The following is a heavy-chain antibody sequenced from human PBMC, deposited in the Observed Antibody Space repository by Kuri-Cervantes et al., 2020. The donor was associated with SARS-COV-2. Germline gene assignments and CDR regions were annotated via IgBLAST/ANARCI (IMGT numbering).Heavy chain of an antibody. J-gene: IGHJ6*02. Sequence: GGSLRLSCAASGFTFSSYEMNWVRQTPGKGLEWVSYISSTGDTIYYADSVKGRFTISRDNAKNSLYLQMNSLRDEDTAVYYCARGYCSSTSCPPYYYYGKEVWGQGTTVTVSS. V-gene: IGHV3-48*03. CDR2: ISSTGDTI. D-gene: IGHD2-2*01. CDR3: ARGYCSSTSCPPYYYYGKEV. CDR1: GFTFSSYE.